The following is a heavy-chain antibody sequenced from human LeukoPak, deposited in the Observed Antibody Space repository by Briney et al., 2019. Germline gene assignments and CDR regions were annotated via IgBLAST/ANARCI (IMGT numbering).Heavy chain of an antibody. Sequence: ASVKVSCKASGGTFSSYAISWVRQAPGQGLEWMGGIIPIFGTANYAQKFQGRVTITADESTSTAYMELSSLRSEDTAVYYCARQGTYSSAIGMGYWGQGTLVTVSS. J-gene: IGHJ4*02. D-gene: IGHD6-19*01. CDR3: ARQGTYSSAIGMGY. CDR1: GGTFSSYA. CDR2: IIPIFGTA. V-gene: IGHV1-69*13.